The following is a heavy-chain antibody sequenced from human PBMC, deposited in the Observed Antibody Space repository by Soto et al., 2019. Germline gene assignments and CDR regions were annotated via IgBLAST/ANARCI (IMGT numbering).Heavy chain of an antibody. CDR1: GDSVSSNSAA. V-gene: IGHV6-1*01. D-gene: IGHD6-13*01. CDR2: TYYRSKWYN. CDR3: ARLSGYSSSWANWFDP. J-gene: IGHJ5*02. Sequence: KQSQTLSLTCAISGDSVSSNSAAWNWIRQSPSRGLEWLGRTYYRSKWYNDYAVSVKSRITINPDTSKNQFSLQLNSVTPEDTAVYYCARLSGYSSSWANWFDPWGQGTLVTVSS.